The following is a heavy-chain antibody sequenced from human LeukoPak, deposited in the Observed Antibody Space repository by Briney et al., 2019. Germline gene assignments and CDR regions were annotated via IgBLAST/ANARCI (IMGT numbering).Heavy chain of an antibody. D-gene: IGHD2-21*02. CDR3: ARYTDVVTATRFDY. Sequence: ASVKVSCKASGYTFTGYYMHWVRQAPGQRLEWMGWINADSGGTNYAQKFQGRVTMTRETSISTAYMELSRLRSDATAVYYCARYTDVVTATRFDYWGQGTLVTVSS. CDR1: GYTFTGYY. V-gene: IGHV1-2*02. CDR2: INADSGGT. J-gene: IGHJ4*02.